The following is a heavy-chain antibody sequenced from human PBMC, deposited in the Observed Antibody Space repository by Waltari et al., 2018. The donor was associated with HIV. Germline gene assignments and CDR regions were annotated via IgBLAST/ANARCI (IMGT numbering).Heavy chain of an antibody. J-gene: IGHJ3*02. CDR1: GFTFSSYE. CDR2: ISSSGSTI. D-gene: IGHD1-1*01. V-gene: IGHV3-48*03. CDR3: ARDRRGGGYLHDI. Sequence: EVQLVESGGGLVQPGGSLRLSCAASGFTFSSYEMNWVRQAPGKGLEWVSYISSSGSTIYYADSVKGRFTISRDNAKNSLYLKMNSLRAEDTAVYYCARDRRGGGYLHDIWGQGTMVTVSS.